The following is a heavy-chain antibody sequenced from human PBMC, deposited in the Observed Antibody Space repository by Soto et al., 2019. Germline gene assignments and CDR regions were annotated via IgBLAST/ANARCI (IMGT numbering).Heavy chain of an antibody. CDR3: ARSESYYFDNSGYYSSWFDP. Sequence: GESLKISCKGSGYSFTSYWIGWVRQMPGKGLEWMGIIYPGDSDTRYSPAFQGQVTISADKSISTAYLQWSSLKASDTAIYYCARSESYYFDNSGYYSSWFDPWGQGTLVTVSS. CDR1: GYSFTSYW. J-gene: IGHJ5*02. D-gene: IGHD3-22*01. V-gene: IGHV5-51*01. CDR2: IYPGDSDT.